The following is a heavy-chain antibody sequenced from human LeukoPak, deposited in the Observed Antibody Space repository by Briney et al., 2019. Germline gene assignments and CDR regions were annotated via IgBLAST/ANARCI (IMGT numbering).Heavy chain of an antibody. CDR2: INSYSGNT. J-gene: IGHJ4*02. CDR3: ARGYSSDWQSWVY. V-gene: IGHV1-18*01. CDR1: GYTFTSFG. Sequence: ASVKVSCKASGYTFTSFGISWVRQAPGQGLDWMGWINSYSGNTNYAQKLQGRVTMTTDTSTSTAYMELRSLGSDDTAVYYCARGYSSDWQSWVYWGQGTLVTVSS. D-gene: IGHD6-19*01.